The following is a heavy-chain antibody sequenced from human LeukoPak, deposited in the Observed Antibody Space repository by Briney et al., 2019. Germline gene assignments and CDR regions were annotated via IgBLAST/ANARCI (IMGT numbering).Heavy chain of an antibody. CDR3: ARDSTTLGESYDY. D-gene: IGHD3-10*01. Sequence: GGSLRLSCAASGFTFSRYRMNWVRQAPGKGLEWVSSISSSSSYIYYADSVKGRFTISRDNAKNSLYLQMNSLRAEDTALYYCARDSTTLGESYDYWGQGTLGTVSS. V-gene: IGHV3-21*01. J-gene: IGHJ4*02. CDR1: GFTFSRYR. CDR2: ISSSSSYI.